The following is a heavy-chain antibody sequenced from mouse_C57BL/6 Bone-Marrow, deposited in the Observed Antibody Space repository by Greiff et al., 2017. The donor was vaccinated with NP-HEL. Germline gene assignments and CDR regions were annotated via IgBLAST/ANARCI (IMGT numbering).Heavy chain of an antibody. D-gene: IGHD1-1*01. J-gene: IGHJ3*01. Sequence: QVQLLQSGAELVRPGSSVKLSCKASGFTFTSYWMHWVKQRPKKGLEWIGNINPSDSDTHYNQKFKDKGTFTVDKSSTTDYMQLSSLTSEDSATYYYARGDTRGFAYWGQGTLVTVSA. CDR1: GFTFTSYW. CDR3: ARGDTRGFAY. CDR2: INPSDSDT. V-gene: IGHV1-52*01.